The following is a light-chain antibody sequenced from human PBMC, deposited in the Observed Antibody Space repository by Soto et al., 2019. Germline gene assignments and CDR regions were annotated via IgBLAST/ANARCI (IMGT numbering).Light chain of an antibody. Sequence: QSVLTQPPSVSGATGQRVTISCTGSSSNIGAGYDVHWYQQLPGTAPKLLIYGNSNRPSGVPDRFSGSKSGTSASLAITGLQAEDEADYYCQSYDSSLSGWVFGGGPKLTFL. CDR1: SSNIGAGYD. CDR2: GNS. V-gene: IGLV1-40*01. J-gene: IGLJ3*02. CDR3: QSYDSSLSGWV.